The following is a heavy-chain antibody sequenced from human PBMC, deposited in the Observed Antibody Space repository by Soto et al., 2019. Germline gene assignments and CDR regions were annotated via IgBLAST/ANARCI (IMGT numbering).Heavy chain of an antibody. CDR3: ATGGSQGAALPNNWFAP. CDR2: IYYSGST. Sequence: PSETLSLTCTVSGGSISSYYWSWIRQPPGKGLEWIGYIYYSGSTDYNPSLKSRVTISLDTSKNQFSLNLSSVTAADTAVYYCATGGSQGAALPNNWFAPWGKGTLVTVSS. CDR1: GGSISSYY. V-gene: IGHV4-59*01. D-gene: IGHD1-26*01. J-gene: IGHJ5*02.